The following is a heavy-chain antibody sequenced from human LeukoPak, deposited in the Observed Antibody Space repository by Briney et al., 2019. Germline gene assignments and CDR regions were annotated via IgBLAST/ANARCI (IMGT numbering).Heavy chain of an antibody. D-gene: IGHD4-23*01. J-gene: IGHJ4*02. CDR1: GFTFTTYG. CDR2: ISFDGSEK. CDR3: AKERQGGNSYGDEAFYFDY. V-gene: IGHV3-30*18. Sequence: GRSLRLSCAVSGFTFTTYGMHWVRQAPGKGLEWVALISFDGSEKYYADSVKGRFTISRDNSKNTLYLQMHSLRAEDTAIYYCAKERQGGNSYGDEAFYFDYWGQGTLVTVSS.